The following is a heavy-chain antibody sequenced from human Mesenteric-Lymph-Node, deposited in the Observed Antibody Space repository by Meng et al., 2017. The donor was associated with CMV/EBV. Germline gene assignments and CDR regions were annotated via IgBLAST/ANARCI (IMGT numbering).Heavy chain of an antibody. V-gene: IGHV3-74*01. CDR3: ARVQMGYCSSTSCYTRYFDY. CDR2: INSDGSST. CDR1: GFTFSSYW. D-gene: IGHD2-2*02. Sequence: GSLKISCAASGFTFSSYWMHWVRQAPGKGLVWVSRINSDGSSTSYADSVKGRFTISRDNAKNTLYLQMNSLRAEDTAVYYCARVQMGYCSSTSCYTRYFDYWGQGTLVTVSS. J-gene: IGHJ4*02.